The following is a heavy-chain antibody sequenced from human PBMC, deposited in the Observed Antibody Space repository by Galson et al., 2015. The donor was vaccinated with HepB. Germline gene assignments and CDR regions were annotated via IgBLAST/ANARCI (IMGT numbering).Heavy chain of an antibody. Sequence: SVKVSCKASGYTFTSYGISWVRQAPGQGLEWMGWISAYNGNTNYAQKLQGRVTMTTDTSTSTAYMELRSLRSDDTAVYYCARDATIFGVVSRGFVDYWGQGTLVTVSS. D-gene: IGHD3-3*01. CDR2: ISAYNGNT. CDR3: ARDATIFGVVSRGFVDY. V-gene: IGHV1-18*01. CDR1: GYTFTSYG. J-gene: IGHJ4*02.